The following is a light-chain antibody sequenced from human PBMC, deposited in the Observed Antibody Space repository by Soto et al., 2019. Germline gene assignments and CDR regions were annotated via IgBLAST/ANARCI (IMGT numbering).Light chain of an antibody. J-gene: IGLJ2*01. CDR2: DVS. CDR3: CSYAGGGTVV. Sequence: QSALTQPASVSGSPGQSITISCTGTSSDVGGHNLVSWYQQHPGRGPRLMISDVSRRPSGVSNRFSGSKSGNTASLTISGLQAEDEADYYCCSYAGGGTVVFGGGTKVTVL. V-gene: IGLV2-23*02. CDR1: SSDVGGHNL.